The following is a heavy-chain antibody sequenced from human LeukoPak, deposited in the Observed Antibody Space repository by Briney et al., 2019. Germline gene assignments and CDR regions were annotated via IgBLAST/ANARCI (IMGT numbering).Heavy chain of an antibody. V-gene: IGHV3-15*01. D-gene: IGHD2-15*01. CDR3: TTEGGHLHSNPFDY. CDR2: IKSKTNGGTT. Sequence: GGSLTLTCPASGFTFSYGWMSWVRQAPGKGLEWVGHIKSKTNGGTTDYAAPVKGRFSISRDDSRTTVYLQMNSLKTEDTAVYYCTTEGGHLHSNPFDYWGQGTLVTVSS. J-gene: IGHJ4*02. CDR1: GFTFSYGW.